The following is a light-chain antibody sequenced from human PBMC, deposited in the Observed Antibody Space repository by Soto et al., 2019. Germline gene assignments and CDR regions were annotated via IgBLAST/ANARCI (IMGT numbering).Light chain of an antibody. Sequence: QSVLTQPPSASGTPGQRVTISCSGSSSNIGSNYVYWYQQLTGTAPKLLIYRNNQRPSGVPDRFSGSKSGTSASLAISGLRSEDEADYYCPAWDDSLSGLFGGGTKVTVL. J-gene: IGLJ2*01. CDR3: PAWDDSLSGL. V-gene: IGLV1-47*01. CDR2: RNN. CDR1: SSNIGSNY.